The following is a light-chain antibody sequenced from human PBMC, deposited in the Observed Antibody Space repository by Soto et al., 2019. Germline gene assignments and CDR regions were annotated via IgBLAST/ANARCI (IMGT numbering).Light chain of an antibody. CDR3: QQYASYPWT. CDR2: AAS. J-gene: IGKJ1*01. Sequence: EIVVTQSPATLSVSPGERATLSCRASQSVSSNLAWYQQKPGRAPRLLIYAASTRATGVPARFSGSGSGTEFTLTISSLQPEDFATYYCQQYASYPWTFGRGTKV. CDR1: QSVSSN. V-gene: IGKV3-15*01.